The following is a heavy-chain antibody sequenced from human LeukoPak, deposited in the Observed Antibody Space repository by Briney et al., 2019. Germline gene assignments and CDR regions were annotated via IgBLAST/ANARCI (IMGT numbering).Heavy chain of an antibody. CDR3: AREAVTTAFAYYYMDV. CDR1: GYSISSGYY. CDR2: IYHSGST. Sequence: PSETLSLTCAVSGYSISSGYYWGWIRQPPGKGLEWIGSIYHSGSTYYNPSLKSRVTISVNTSKNQFSLKLSSVTAADTAVYYCAREAVTTAFAYYYMDVWGKGTTVTVSS. D-gene: IGHD4-17*01. V-gene: IGHV4-38-2*02. J-gene: IGHJ6*03.